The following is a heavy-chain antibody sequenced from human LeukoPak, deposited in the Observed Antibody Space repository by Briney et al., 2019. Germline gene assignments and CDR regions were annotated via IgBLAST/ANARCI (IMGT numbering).Heavy chain of an antibody. V-gene: IGHV3-23*01. D-gene: IGHD3-22*01. J-gene: IGHJ4*02. CDR3: AKGSYYDSSGSFYFDY. Sequence: GRSLRLSCAASGFTFSSYAMSWVRQAPGKGLERVSGISGSGDNTYYADSVKGRFTISRDNSKNTLYVQVNSLGTEDTAAYYCAKGSYYDSSGSFYFDYWGQGTLVTVSS. CDR2: ISGSGDNT. CDR1: GFTFSSYA.